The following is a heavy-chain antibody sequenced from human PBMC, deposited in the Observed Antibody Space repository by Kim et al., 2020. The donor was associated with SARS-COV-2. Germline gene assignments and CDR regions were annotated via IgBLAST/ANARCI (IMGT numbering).Heavy chain of an antibody. Sequence: ADSVKGRFTISGDNSKKTLYLQRNSLRAEDTAVYYCAKDLEEMATMPFDYWGQGTLVTVSS. V-gene: IGHV3-33*06. J-gene: IGHJ4*02. CDR3: AKDLEEMATMPFDY. D-gene: IGHD5-12*01.